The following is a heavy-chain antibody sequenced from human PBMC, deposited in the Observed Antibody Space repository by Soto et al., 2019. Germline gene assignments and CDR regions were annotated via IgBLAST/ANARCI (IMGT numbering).Heavy chain of an antibody. Sequence: QVHLVQSGAEVKKPGASVKVSCKGSGYAFTTYGITWVRQAPGQGLEWMGWISAHNGNTNYAQKLQGRVTVTRDTSTRPAYMELRSLRSDDTAVYYCARGRDGDYWGQGALVTVSS. CDR1: GYAFTTYG. CDR2: ISAHNGNT. J-gene: IGHJ4*02. V-gene: IGHV1-18*01. CDR3: ARGRDGDY. D-gene: IGHD6-6*01.